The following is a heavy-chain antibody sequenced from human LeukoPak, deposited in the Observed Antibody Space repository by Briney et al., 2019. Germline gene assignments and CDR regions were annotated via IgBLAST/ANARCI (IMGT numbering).Heavy chain of an antibody. CDR1: GFVVGDYA. V-gene: IGHV3-49*04. CDR3: TRDYYDFRTEYQGNSWPDS. Sequence: GGSLRLSCAASGFVVGDYAMSWVRRAPGKGLEWLFFIRSELDGGTTEMAASVRGRFTISRDDSNSIDYLQMNSLKTEDTALYYCTRDYYDFRTEYQGNSWPDSWGQGTQVSVSS. D-gene: IGHD3-3*01. CDR2: IRSELDGGTT. J-gene: IGHJ4*02.